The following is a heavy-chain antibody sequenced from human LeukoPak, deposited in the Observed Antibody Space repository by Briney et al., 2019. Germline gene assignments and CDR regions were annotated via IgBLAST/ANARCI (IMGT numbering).Heavy chain of an antibody. J-gene: IGHJ1*01. CDR3: AKGPLSLGELTVKYLQD. V-gene: IGHV3-23*01. CDR2: ISGSGGST. CDR1: GFTFSSYA. D-gene: IGHD3-10*01. Sequence: PGGSLRLSCAASGFTFSSYAMSWVRQAPGKGLEWVSVISGSGGSTFYADAVKGRFTISRDNSKNTLFLQMHSLSVEDTAVYFCAKGPLSLGELTVKYLQDWGQGTLVTVSS.